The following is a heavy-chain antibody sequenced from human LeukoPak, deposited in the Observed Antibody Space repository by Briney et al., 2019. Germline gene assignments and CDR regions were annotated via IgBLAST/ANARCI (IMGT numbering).Heavy chain of an antibody. CDR1: GGSISSSSYY. D-gene: IGHD3-10*01. CDR3: ARRPVGLGESSDY. V-gene: IGHV4-39*01. J-gene: IGHJ4*02. Sequence: PSETLSLTCTVSGGSISSSSYYWGWIRQPPGKGLEWIGSIYYSGSTYYNPSLKSRVTISVDTSKNQFSLKLSSVTAADTAVYYCARRPVGLGESSDYWGQGTLVTVSS. CDR2: IYYSGST.